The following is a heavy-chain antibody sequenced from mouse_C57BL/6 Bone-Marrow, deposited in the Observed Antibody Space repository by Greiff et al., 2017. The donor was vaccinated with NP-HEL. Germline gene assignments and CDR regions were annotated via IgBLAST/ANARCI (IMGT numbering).Heavy chain of an antibody. J-gene: IGHJ4*01. Sequence: VQVVESGPGLVAPSQSLSITCTVSGFSLTSYAISWVRQPPGKGLEWLGVIWTGGGTNYNSALKSRLSISKDNSKSQVFLKMNSLQTDDTARYYCARNPSYYYGSSPYAMDYWGQGTSVTVSS. D-gene: IGHD1-1*01. V-gene: IGHV2-9-1*01. CDR1: GFSLTSYA. CDR3: ARNPSYYYGSSPYAMDY. CDR2: IWTGGGT.